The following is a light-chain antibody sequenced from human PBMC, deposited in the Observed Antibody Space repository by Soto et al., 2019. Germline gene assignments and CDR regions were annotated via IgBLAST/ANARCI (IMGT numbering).Light chain of an antibody. J-gene: IGKJ1*01. CDR2: AAS. CDR1: RYIRSD. CDR3: LQDYNYPWT. V-gene: IGKV1-6*01. Sequence: GARVTIRCLASRYIRSDLSWYQQRPGQPPKVLIYAASSLQSGVPSRFSGSGSGTDFTLSISSLQPEDFATYYCLQDYNYPWTFGQGTKVDIK.